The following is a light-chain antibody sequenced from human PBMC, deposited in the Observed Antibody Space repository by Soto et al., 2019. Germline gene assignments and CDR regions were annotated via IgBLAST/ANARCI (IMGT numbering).Light chain of an antibody. CDR3: QSYDSTLSARYV. J-gene: IGLJ1*01. V-gene: IGLV1-40*01. CDR1: SSNIGAGYD. CDR2: ANI. Sequence: QSVLTQPPSVSGAPGQRVTISCTGSSSNIGAGYDVHWYQQRPGAAPKLLISANINRPSGVPDRFSGSKSGTSASLAIPGLQADDEGDYYCQSYDSTLSARYVFGTGTKLTVL.